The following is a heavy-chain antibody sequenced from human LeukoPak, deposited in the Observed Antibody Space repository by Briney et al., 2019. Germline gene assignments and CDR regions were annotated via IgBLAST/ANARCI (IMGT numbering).Heavy chain of an antibody. D-gene: IGHD6-19*01. Sequence: SETLSLTCAVYGGSFSGYYWSWIRQPPGKGLEWIGEINHSGSTNYNPSLKSRVTISVDTSKNQFSLKLSSVTAADTAVYYRARRLSGWYHANWFDPWGQGTLVTVSS. CDR3: ARRLSGWYHANWFDP. V-gene: IGHV4-34*01. CDR1: GGSFSGYY. CDR2: INHSGST. J-gene: IGHJ5*02.